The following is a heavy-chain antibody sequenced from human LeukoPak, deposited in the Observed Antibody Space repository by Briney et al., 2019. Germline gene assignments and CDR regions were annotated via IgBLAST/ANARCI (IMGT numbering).Heavy chain of an antibody. CDR3: ARAEKAVTGTLDS. CDR1: GGSISSYH. V-gene: IGHV4-4*07. CDR2: IYSSGST. Sequence: ASETLSLTCSVSGGSISSYHWSWIRQPAGKGLEWIGRIYSSGSTIYNPSLKSRVTISTDTSKNQFSLRLTSVTAADTAVYYCARAEKAVTGTLDSWGQGTLITVSS. J-gene: IGHJ4*02. D-gene: IGHD6-19*01.